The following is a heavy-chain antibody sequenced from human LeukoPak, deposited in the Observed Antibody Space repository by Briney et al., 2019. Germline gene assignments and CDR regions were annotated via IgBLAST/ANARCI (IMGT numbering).Heavy chain of an antibody. J-gene: IGHJ6*02. CDR2: ISYDGSNK. D-gene: IGHD4-17*01. CDR1: GFTFSSYA. Sequence: PGGSLRLSCAASGFTFSSYAMHWVRQAPGKGPEWVAVISYDGSNKYYADSVKGRFTISRDNSKNTLYLQMNSLRAEDTAVYYCARDLVATVNGYYYYGMDVWGQGTTVTVSS. V-gene: IGHV3-30*04. CDR3: ARDLVATVNGYYYYGMDV.